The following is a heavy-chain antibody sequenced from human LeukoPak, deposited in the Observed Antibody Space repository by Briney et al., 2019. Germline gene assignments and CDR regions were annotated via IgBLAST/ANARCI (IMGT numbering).Heavy chain of an antibody. Sequence: PSETLSLTCTVSGGSISSGSYYWSWIRQPAGKGLEWIGRIYTSGSTNYNPSLKSRVTISVDTSKNQFSLKLSSVTAADTAVYYCARGHPYYDFWSGYSNWFDPWGQGTLVTVSS. CDR3: ARGHPYYDFWSGYSNWFDP. CDR1: GGSISSGSYY. J-gene: IGHJ5*02. D-gene: IGHD3-3*01. CDR2: IYTSGST. V-gene: IGHV4-61*02.